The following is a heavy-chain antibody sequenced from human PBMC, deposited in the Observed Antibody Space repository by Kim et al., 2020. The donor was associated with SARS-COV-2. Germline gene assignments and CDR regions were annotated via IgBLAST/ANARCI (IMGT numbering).Heavy chain of an antibody. Sequence: RYSTSFQGQVTISADKSISTAYLQGSSLKASDTAMYYCARQIGSGWFDPWGQGTLVTVSS. V-gene: IGHV5-51*01. D-gene: IGHD3-10*01. CDR3: ARQIGSGWFDP. J-gene: IGHJ5*02.